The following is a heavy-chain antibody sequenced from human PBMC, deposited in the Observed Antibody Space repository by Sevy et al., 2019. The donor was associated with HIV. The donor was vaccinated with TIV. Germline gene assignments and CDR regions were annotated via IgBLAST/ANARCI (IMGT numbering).Heavy chain of an antibody. D-gene: IGHD6-13*01. Sequence: GGSLRLSCAASGFTLNSYWMSWVRQAPGKGLEGVANINQDGSVKYYVDSVKGRFTISRDNARNSLYLRMNSLRAVDTALYYCVRAIATAGSFWGQGSLVTVSS. V-gene: IGHV3-7*01. CDR2: INQDGSVK. CDR3: VRAIATAGSF. CDR1: GFTLNSYW. J-gene: IGHJ4*02.